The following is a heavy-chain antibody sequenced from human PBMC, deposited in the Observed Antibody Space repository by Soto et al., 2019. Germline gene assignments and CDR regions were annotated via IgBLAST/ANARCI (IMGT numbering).Heavy chain of an antibody. Sequence: PGGSLRLSCAASGFTFSSYGMHWVRQAPGKGLEWVAVISYDGSNKYYADSVKGRFTISRDNSKNTLYLQMNSLRAEDTAVYYCAKDAAMYAPLDYWGQGTLVTVSS. CDR3: AKDAAMYAPLDY. D-gene: IGHD2-8*01. V-gene: IGHV3-30*18. J-gene: IGHJ4*02. CDR2: ISYDGSNK. CDR1: GFTFSSYG.